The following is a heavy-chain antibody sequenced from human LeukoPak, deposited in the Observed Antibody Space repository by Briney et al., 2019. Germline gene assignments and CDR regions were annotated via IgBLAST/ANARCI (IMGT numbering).Heavy chain of an antibody. CDR3: ARHASPELLWFGDWYYYMDV. D-gene: IGHD3-10*01. J-gene: IGHJ6*03. CDR2: IYYSGNT. Sequence: SETLSLTCTVSGGSISSSSYYWGWIRQPPGKGLECIGNIYYSGNTNYNPSLKSRVSISVDTSKNQFSLKLSSVTAADTAVYYCARHASPELLWFGDWYYYMDVWGKGTTVTISS. CDR1: GGSISSSSYY. V-gene: IGHV4-39*01.